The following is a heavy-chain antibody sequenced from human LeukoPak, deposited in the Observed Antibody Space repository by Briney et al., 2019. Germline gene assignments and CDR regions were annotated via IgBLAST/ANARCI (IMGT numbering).Heavy chain of an antibody. D-gene: IGHD3-22*01. CDR1: GGSFSGYY. CDR3: ARHSRGYYDSTGYYYGSHALDI. Sequence: SETLSLTCAVYGGSFSGYYWGWIRQPPGKGLEWIGSIYYSGTTYYNPSLKSRVTISVDTSRNQFSLKLSSVTAADTAVFHCARHSRGYYDSTGYYYGSHALDIWGQGTMVTVSS. CDR2: IYYSGTT. V-gene: IGHV4-39*01. J-gene: IGHJ3*02.